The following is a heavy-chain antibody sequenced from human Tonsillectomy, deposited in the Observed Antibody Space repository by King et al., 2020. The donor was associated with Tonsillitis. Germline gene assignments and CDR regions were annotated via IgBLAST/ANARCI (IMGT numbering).Heavy chain of an antibody. CDR3: AKGGCSSTSCYYDCDY. Sequence: VQLVESGGGLVQPGGSLRLSCAASGFTFSSYAMSWVRQAPGKGREWVSAISGSGGSTYYAESVKGRFTISRDNSKKTLYLQMNSLRAEDTAVYYCAKGGCSSTSCYYDCDYWGQGTLVTVSS. D-gene: IGHD2-2*01. V-gene: IGHV3-23*04. J-gene: IGHJ4*02. CDR1: GFTFSSYA. CDR2: ISGSGGST.